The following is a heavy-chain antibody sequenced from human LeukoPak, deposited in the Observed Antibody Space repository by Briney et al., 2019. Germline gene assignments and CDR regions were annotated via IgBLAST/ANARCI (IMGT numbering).Heavy chain of an antibody. D-gene: IGHD4-11*01. CDR2: IYYSGDT. CDR3: ATGSMTTRYYYYFYMDV. V-gene: IGHV4-39*01. Sequence: SETLSLTCTVSGGSINSTRYYWGWIRQPPGKGLEWIGSIYYSGDTHYNPSLRSRVTISVDTSKNQISLKMNSMTAADTSVYYCATGSMTTRYYYYFYMDVWGKGTTVTVSS. CDR1: GGSINSTRYY. J-gene: IGHJ6*03.